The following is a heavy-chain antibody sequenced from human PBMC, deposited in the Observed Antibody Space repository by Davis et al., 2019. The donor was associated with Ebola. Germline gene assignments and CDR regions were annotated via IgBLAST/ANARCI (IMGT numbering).Heavy chain of an antibody. Sequence: PGGSLRLSCAASGFTFSSYAMSWVRQALGKGLEWVSAISGSGGSTYYADSVKGRFTISRDNSKNTLYLQMNSLRAEDTAVYYCAKPQMYYDFWSGYQLYYFDYWGQGTLVTVSS. CDR2: ISGSGGST. CDR1: GFTFSSYA. D-gene: IGHD3-3*01. J-gene: IGHJ4*02. V-gene: IGHV3-23*01. CDR3: AKPQMYYDFWSGYQLYYFDY.